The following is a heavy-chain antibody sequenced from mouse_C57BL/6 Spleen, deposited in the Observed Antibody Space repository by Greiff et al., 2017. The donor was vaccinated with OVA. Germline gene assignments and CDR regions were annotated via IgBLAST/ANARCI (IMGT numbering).Heavy chain of an antibody. CDR1: GFTFSDYG. J-gene: IGHJ1*03. CDR3: ARPLTGSLHWYFDV. D-gene: IGHD4-1*01. CDR2: ISSGSSTI. Sequence: EVQLVESGGGLVKPGGSLKLSCAASGFTFSDYGMHWVRQAPEKGLEWVAYISSGSSTIYYADTVKGRFTISRDNAKNTLFLQMTSLRSEDTAMYYCARPLTGSLHWYFDVWGTGTTVTVSS. V-gene: IGHV5-17*01.